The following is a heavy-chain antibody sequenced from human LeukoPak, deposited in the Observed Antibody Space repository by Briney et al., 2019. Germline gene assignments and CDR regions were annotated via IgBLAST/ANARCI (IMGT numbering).Heavy chain of an antibody. CDR3: ARGPYSSNWYVDY. CDR2: ISRTGNSI. CDR1: GSTLSRYE. D-gene: IGHD6-13*01. Sequence: QPGGSLRLSCAASGSTLSRYEMNWVRLAPGKGLEWISYISRTGNSIYYADSVKGRFTISRDSAKNSLYLQMNSLRAEDTAVYYCARGPYSSNWYVDYWGQGTLVTVAS. J-gene: IGHJ4*02. V-gene: IGHV3-48*03.